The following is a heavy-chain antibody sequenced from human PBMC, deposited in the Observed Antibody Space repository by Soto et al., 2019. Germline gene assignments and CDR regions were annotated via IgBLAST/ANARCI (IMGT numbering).Heavy chain of an antibody. J-gene: IGHJ5*02. CDR3: ASIYDSSGYYYGNNWFDP. Sequence: SETLSLTCAVSGGSISSGGYYWSWIRQHPGKGLEWIGYIYYSGGTYYNPSLKSRVTISVDTSKNQFSLELSSVTAADTAVYYCASIYDSSGYYYGNNWFDPWVQGTLVTVSS. V-gene: IGHV4-31*11. D-gene: IGHD3-22*01. CDR2: IYYSGGT. CDR1: GGSISSGGYY.